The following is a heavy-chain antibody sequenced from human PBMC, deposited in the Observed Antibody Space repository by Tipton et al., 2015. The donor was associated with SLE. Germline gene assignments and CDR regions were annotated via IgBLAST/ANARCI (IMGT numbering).Heavy chain of an antibody. CDR2: IYNSGST. D-gene: IGHD2-8*02. CDR1: GDSINSADYY. V-gene: IGHV4-39*07. J-gene: IGHJ4*02. Sequence: TLSLTCSVSGDSINSADYYWNWIRLHPGKGLEWIGIIYNSGSTYSSPSLRSRVTISVDTSKNQFSLRMSSVTAADTAVYYCARGFCSGDVCFGRGFFDYWGQGSQVTVSS. CDR3: ARGFCSGDVCFGRGFFDY.